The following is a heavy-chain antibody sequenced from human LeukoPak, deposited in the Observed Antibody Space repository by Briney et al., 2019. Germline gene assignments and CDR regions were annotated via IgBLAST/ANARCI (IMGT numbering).Heavy chain of an antibody. J-gene: IGHJ4*02. D-gene: IGHD6-19*01. CDR3: ARGYSSGWYYY. CDR1: GFTFSSYA. CDR2: ISYDGSNK. Sequence: PGGSLRLSCAASGFTFSSYAMHWVRQAPGKGLEWVAVISYDGSNKYYADSVKGRFTISRDNSKNTLYLQMNSLRAEDTAVYYCARGYSSGWYYYWGQGTLVTVSS. V-gene: IGHV3-30-3*01.